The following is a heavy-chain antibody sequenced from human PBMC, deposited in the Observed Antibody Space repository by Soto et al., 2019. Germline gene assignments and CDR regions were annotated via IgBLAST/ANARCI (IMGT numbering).Heavy chain of an antibody. J-gene: IGHJ3*02. CDR3: RATMVQDGFDM. CDR1: GFSFSDST. CDR2: ITSKANTYTT. D-gene: IGHD5-12*01. V-gene: IGHV3-73*01. Sequence: GGSLRLSCASSGFSFSDSTLHWVRQASGRGLEWVARITSKANTYTTSYGASVKGRFTISRDDSKNTAFLQLNSLKIEDTAVYYCRATMVQDGFDMWGQGTVVTVSS.